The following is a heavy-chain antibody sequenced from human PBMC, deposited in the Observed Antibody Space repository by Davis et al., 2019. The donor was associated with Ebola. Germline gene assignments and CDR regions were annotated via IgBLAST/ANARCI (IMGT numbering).Heavy chain of an antibody. V-gene: IGHV3-30-3*01. Sequence: PGGSLRLSCAASGFTFSSYAMHWVRQAPGKGLERVAVISYDGSNKYYADSVKGRFTISRDNSKNTLYLQMNSLRAEDTAVYYCARAWLQLRYFDLWGRGTLVTVSS. D-gene: IGHD5-24*01. J-gene: IGHJ2*01. CDR1: GFTFSSYA. CDR3: ARAWLQLRYFDL. CDR2: ISYDGSNK.